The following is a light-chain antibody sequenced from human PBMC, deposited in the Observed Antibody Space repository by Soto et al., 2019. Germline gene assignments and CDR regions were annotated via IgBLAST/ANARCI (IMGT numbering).Light chain of an antibody. CDR2: WAS. Sequence: DIVMTQSPDSLAVSLGERATINCKSSQSVLYSSNNKNYLAWYQQKPGQPPKLFISWASTRESGVPERFIGTGYGTDFTLTISSLQAEDVAVYFCQLHYSTPYTFGQGTKLEI. J-gene: IGKJ2*01. CDR3: QLHYSTPYT. V-gene: IGKV4-1*01. CDR1: QSVLYSSNNKNY.